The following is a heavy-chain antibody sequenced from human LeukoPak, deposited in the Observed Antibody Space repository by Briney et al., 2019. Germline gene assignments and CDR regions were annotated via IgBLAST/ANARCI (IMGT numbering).Heavy chain of an antibody. J-gene: IGHJ4*02. Sequence: GGSLRLSCAASGFTVSSNYMSWVRQAPGKGLEWVSVIYSGGSTYYADSVKGRFTISRDNSKNTLYLQMNSLRAEDTAVYYCARVILDYGDYADYWGQGTLVTVSS. V-gene: IGHV3-53*01. CDR2: IYSGGST. D-gene: IGHD4-17*01. CDR3: ARVILDYGDYADY. CDR1: GFTVSSNY.